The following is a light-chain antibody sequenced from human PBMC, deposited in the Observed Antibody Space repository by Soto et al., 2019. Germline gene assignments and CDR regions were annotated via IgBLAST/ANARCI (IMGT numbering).Light chain of an antibody. CDR1: SSNIGAGYN. CDR3: QSSDTSLSGSEI. V-gene: IGLV1-40*01. CDR2: GTT. Sequence: QSVLTQPPSVSGAPGQWVTISCTGSSSNIGAGYNVHWYQHLPGTAPKLLIFGTTNRPSGVPDRFSGSKSGSSAFLAITGLQAEDEADYYCQSSDTSLSGSEIFGGGTKLTAL. J-gene: IGLJ2*01.